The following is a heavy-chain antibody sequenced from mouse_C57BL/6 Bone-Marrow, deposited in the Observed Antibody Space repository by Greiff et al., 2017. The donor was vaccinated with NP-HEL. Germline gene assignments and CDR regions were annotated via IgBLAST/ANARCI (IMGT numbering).Heavy chain of an antibody. CDR3: ARDSRGMDY. CDR1: GFTFSDFY. Sequence: DVKLVESGGGLVQSGRSLRLSCATSGFTFSDFYMEWVRQAPGKGLEWIAASRNKANDYTTEYSASVKGRFIVSRDTSQSILYLQMNALRAEDTAIYYCARDSRGMDYWGQGTSVTVSS. CDR2: SRNKANDYTT. J-gene: IGHJ4*01. V-gene: IGHV7-1*01.